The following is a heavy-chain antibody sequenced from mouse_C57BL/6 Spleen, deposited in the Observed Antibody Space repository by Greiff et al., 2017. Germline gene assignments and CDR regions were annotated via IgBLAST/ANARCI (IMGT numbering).Heavy chain of an antibody. D-gene: IGHD1-1*01. V-gene: IGHV14-1*01. CDR3: TTRTTVVPYAMDY. Sequence: EVQLVESGAELVRPGASVKLSCTASGFSIKDYYMHWVKQRPEQGLEWIGRIDPEDGDTEYAPKFQGQATMTADTSSNTAYLQLSSLTSEDTAVYYCTTRTTVVPYAMDYWGQGTSVTVSS. CDR1: GFSIKDYY. J-gene: IGHJ4*01. CDR2: IDPEDGDT.